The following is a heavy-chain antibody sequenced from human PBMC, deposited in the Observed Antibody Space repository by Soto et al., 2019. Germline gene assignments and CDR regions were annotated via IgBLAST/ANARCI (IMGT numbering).Heavy chain of an antibody. J-gene: IGHJ6*02. D-gene: IGHD6-19*01. CDR1: GFTFSNYG. CDR2: IWYDGSNK. V-gene: IGHV3-33*01. Sequence: GSLRLSCAASGFTFSNYGMHWVRQAPGKGLEWVAVIWYDGSNKYYADSVKGRFTISRDNSKNTLYLQMNSLRAEDTAVYYCARDDIPGREVAIYGMDVWGQGTTXT. CDR3: ARDDIPGREVAIYGMDV.